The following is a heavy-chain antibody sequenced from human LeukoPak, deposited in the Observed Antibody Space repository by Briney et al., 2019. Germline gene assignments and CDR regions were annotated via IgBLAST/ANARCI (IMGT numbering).Heavy chain of an antibody. CDR2: ISDDGSNK. J-gene: IGHJ4*02. CDR3: AKDFCGGDCYSLYYFDY. Sequence: GRSLRLSCAAPGFTFSSYAMHWVRQAPGKGLEWVAFISDDGSNKYYADSVKGRFTISRDNSKNTLYLQMNSLRAEDTALYYCAKDFCGGDCYSLYYFDYWGQGTLVTVSS. V-gene: IGHV3-30*04. CDR1: GFTFSSYA. D-gene: IGHD2-21*02.